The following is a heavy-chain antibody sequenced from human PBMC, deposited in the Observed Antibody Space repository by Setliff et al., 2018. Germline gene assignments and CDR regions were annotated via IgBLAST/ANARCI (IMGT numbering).Heavy chain of an antibody. V-gene: IGHV1-69*05. J-gene: IGHJ6*02. CDR1: GYTFTSYD. D-gene: IGHD3-3*01. CDR3: AADQPKEWLRYYYYGMDV. Sequence: SVKVSCKASGYTFTSYDINWVRQAPGQGLEWMGGIIPIFGTANYAQKFQGRVTITTDESTSTAYMELSSLRSEDTAVYYCAADQPKEWLRYYYYGMDVWGQGTTVTVSS. CDR2: IIPIFGTA.